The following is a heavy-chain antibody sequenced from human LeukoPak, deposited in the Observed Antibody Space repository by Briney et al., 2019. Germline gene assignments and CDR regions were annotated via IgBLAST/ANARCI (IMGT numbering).Heavy chain of an antibody. V-gene: IGHV4-34*01. Sequence: SETPSLTCAVYGVSFSGYYWSWIRQPPGKGLEWIGEINHSGSTNYNPSLKSRVTISVDTSKNQFSLKLSSVTAADTAVYYCARGGRIAAAGTGYFDYWGQGTLVTVSS. CDR1: GVSFSGYY. CDR2: INHSGST. CDR3: ARGGRIAAAGTGYFDY. D-gene: IGHD6-13*01. J-gene: IGHJ4*02.